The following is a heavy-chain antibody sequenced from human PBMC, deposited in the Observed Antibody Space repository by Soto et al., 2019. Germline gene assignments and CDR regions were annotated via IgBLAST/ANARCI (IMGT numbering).Heavy chain of an antibody. CDR1: GFTFSSYS. CDR3: ARDGGGLVGAIV. CDR2: ISSSSSYI. Sequence: GGSLRLSCAASGFTFSSYSMNWVRQAPGKGLEWVSSISSSSSYIYYADSVKGRFTISRDNAKNSLYLQMNSLRAEDTAVYYCARDGGGLVGAIVWGQGTLVTVSS. D-gene: IGHD1-26*01. V-gene: IGHV3-21*01. J-gene: IGHJ4*02.